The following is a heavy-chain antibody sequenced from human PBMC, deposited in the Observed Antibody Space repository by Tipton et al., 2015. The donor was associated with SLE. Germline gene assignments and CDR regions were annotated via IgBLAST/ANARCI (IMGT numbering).Heavy chain of an antibody. CDR2: ISHSRTT. Sequence: TLSLTCAVSGGSFNGYSWSWVRQSPGKGLEWIGEISHSRTTNYNPSLKSRVSMSLDTSTNQFSLRLSSVTAADTAVYYCARVHHDFWKGYYYMDVWGKGTTVTISS. V-gene: IGHV4-34*01. CDR3: ARVHHDFWKGYYYMDV. D-gene: IGHD3-3*01. CDR1: GGSFNGYS. J-gene: IGHJ6*03.